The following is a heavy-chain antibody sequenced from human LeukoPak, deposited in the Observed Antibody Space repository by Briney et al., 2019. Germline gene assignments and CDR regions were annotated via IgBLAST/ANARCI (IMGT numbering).Heavy chain of an antibody. D-gene: IGHD2/OR15-2a*01. CDR2: ISSSGSTK. J-gene: IGHJ4*02. V-gene: IGHV3-48*01. CDR1: GITFSSYS. Sequence: PGGSLRLSCGASGITFSSYSMNWVRQAPGKGLEWVSYISSSGSTKYYADSVKGRFTISRDNARNSLYLQMNSLRAEDTAVHFCARGGLSIMGYWGQGTLVTVSS. CDR3: ARGGLSIMGY.